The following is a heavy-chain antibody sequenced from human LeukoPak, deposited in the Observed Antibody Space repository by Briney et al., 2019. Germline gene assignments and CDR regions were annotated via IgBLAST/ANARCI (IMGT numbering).Heavy chain of an antibody. CDR2: TCQRSKWYN. CDR1: GDSLSSNSAA. Sequence: SQTLSLTCAISGDSLSSNSAAWNWIRQSPWRGLEWLGRTCQRSKWYNDYALSVKSRITLNPDTSKNQFSLQLNSVTPEDTAVYYCAREDCSGGSCYGGFDCWGQGTLVTVSS. V-gene: IGHV6-1*01. CDR3: AREDCSGGSCYGGFDC. J-gene: IGHJ4*02. D-gene: IGHD2-15*01.